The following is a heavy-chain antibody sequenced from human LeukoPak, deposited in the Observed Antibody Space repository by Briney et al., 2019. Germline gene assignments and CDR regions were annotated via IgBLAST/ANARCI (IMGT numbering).Heavy chain of an antibody. CDR1: GFTFSSYG. V-gene: IGHV3-30*18. CDR3: AKDLRSNTAAADY. Sequence: PGGSLRLSCAASGFTFSSYGMHWVRQAPGKGLEWVAVISYDGSNKYYADSVKGRFTISRDNSENTLYLQMNSLRAEDTAVYYCAKDLRSNTAAADYWGQGTLVTVSS. D-gene: IGHD5-18*01. CDR2: ISYDGSNK. J-gene: IGHJ4*02.